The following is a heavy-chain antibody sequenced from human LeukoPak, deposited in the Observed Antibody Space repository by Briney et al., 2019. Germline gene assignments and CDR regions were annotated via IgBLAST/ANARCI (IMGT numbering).Heavy chain of an antibody. Sequence: PSETLSLTCAVYGGSFSGYYWTWIRQPPEKGLEWIGEINDSGGTDYNPSLRSRVTISIDTSKNQFSLKLSSVTAADTAVYYCAIGPDHAKVGYWGQGTLVTVSS. D-gene: IGHD1-14*01. CDR1: GGSFSGYY. CDR2: INDSGGT. J-gene: IGHJ4*02. CDR3: AIGPDHAKVGY. V-gene: IGHV4-34*01.